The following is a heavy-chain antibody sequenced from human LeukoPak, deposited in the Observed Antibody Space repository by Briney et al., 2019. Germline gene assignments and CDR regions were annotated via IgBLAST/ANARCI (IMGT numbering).Heavy chain of an antibody. CDR1: GYNFNTYW. J-gene: IGHJ4*02. D-gene: IGHD3/OR15-3a*01. Sequence: GESLKISCEASGYNFNTYWIAWVRQTAGNGLEWMGSIYPGNSDTRYSPPFQGQVIISVEKSSATAFLQRTNLQASDTAMYYCARMRRGFYQRTGPFDYWGQGTPVTVSS. CDR2: IYPGNSDT. CDR3: ARMRRGFYQRTGPFDY. V-gene: IGHV5-51*01.